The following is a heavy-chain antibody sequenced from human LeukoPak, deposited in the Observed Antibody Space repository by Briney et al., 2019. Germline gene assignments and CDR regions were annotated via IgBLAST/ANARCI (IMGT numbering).Heavy chain of an antibody. CDR3: ARVRSYGSGSYYSYYFDY. CDR2: IYYSGST. CDR1: GGSISSYY. Sequence: PSETMSLTCTVSGGSISSYYWSWIRQPPGKRLEWIGYIYYSGSTNYNPSLKSRVTISVDTSKNQFSLKLSSVTAADTAVYYCARVRSYGSGSYYSYYFDYWGQGTLVTVSS. D-gene: IGHD3-10*01. J-gene: IGHJ4*02. V-gene: IGHV4-59*01.